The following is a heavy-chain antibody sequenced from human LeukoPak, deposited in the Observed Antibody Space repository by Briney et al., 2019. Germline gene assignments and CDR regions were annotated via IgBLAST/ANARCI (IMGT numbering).Heavy chain of an antibody. CDR3: AKDRDDYRLYYFDY. J-gene: IGHJ4*02. D-gene: IGHD4-11*01. V-gene: IGHV3-30*18. Sequence: PGGSLRLPCAASGFTFSSYGMHWVRQAPGKGLEWVAVISYDGSNKCYADSVKGRFTISRDNSKNTLYLQMNSLRAEDTAVYYCAKDRDDYRLYYFDYWGQGTLVTVSS. CDR2: ISYDGSNK. CDR1: GFTFSSYG.